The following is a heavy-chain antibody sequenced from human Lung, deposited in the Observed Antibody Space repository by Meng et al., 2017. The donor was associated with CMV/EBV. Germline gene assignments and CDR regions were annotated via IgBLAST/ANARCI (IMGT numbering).Heavy chain of an antibody. CDR1: GYTFTSYD. V-gene: IGHV1-8*01. D-gene: IGHD5-18*01. CDR2: MNPNSGNT. CDR3: ARGKGSYYYYYGMDV. Sequence: ASVKVSXKASGYTFTSYDINWVRQATGQGLEWMGWMNPNSGNTGYAQKFQGRVTMTRNTSISTAYMELSSLRSEDTAVYYCARGKGSYYYYYGMDVWGQGNXVNGAS. J-gene: IGHJ6*02.